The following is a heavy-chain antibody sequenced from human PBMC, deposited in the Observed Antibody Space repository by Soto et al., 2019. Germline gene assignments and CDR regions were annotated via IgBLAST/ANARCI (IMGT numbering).Heavy chain of an antibody. CDR1: GYTFSGYS. V-gene: IGHV1-18*04. J-gene: IGHJ6*02. Sequence: GASVKVSCKASGYTFSGYSITWVRQAPGQGLEWMGRISGYNGNTNYARTLRDRLTLTTDTFTSTAYMELRSLTSDDTAVYYCARDVFCGGAPACPDMDVWGQGTTVTVSS. CDR2: ISGYNGNT. D-gene: IGHD2-21*01. CDR3: ARDVFCGGAPACPDMDV.